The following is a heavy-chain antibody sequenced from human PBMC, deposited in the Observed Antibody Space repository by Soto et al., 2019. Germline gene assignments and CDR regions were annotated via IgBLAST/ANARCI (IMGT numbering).Heavy chain of an antibody. CDR3: ARHGRSPSCYDGMDV. CDR2: ISASSDYI. J-gene: IGHJ6*01. CDR1: GFTFSSYS. D-gene: IGHD3-22*01. Sequence: VQLVESGGGLVKPGGSLRLSCTASGFTFSSYSMNWVRQAPGKGLEWVSSISASSDYIFYIDSLKGRLTISRDNAKNSLYLQLNSLRAEDTAVYYCARHGRSPSCYDGMDVW. V-gene: IGHV3-21*01.